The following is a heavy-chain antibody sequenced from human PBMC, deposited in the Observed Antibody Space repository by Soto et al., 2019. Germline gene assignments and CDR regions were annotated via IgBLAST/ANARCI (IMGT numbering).Heavy chain of an antibody. CDR1: GFTFSSYE. V-gene: IGHV3-48*03. D-gene: IGHD3-10*01. J-gene: IGHJ4*02. Sequence: GGSLRLSCAASGFTFSSYEMNWVRQAPGKGLEWISYISTSGSTIFYADSVKGRFTISRDNAKNSLFLQMNSLRAEDTAVYYCVREVRRDFDYWGQGTPVTVSS. CDR2: ISTSGSTI. CDR3: VREVRRDFDY.